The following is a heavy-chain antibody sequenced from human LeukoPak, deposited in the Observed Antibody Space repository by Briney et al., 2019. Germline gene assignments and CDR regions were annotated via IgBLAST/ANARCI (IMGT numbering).Heavy chain of an antibody. J-gene: IGHJ4*02. Sequence: GGSLRLSCAASGFTFSTYTMHWVRQAPGTGLQWVAAISSDGNNKFYADSVRGRFTISRNSSKSTLYLEMNSLRPEDTAIYYCARKGGTGINYRPFDYWGQGTRVTVSS. V-gene: IGHV3-30*04. CDR3: ARKGGTGINYRPFDY. D-gene: IGHD3-10*01. CDR2: ISSDGNNK. CDR1: GFTFSTYT.